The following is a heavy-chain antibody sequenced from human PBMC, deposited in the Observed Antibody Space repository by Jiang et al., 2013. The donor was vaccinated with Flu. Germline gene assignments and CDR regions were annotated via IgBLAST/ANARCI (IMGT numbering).Heavy chain of an antibody. CDR2: IDWDDDK. J-gene: IGHJ6*02. CDR1: GFSLTTTGMC. V-gene: IGHV2-70*01. D-gene: IGHD6-6*01. Sequence: TCSFSGFSLTTTGMCVTWIRQPPGKPLEWLALIDWDDDKYYNTSLKTRLTISKDTSKNQVVLTMTNMDPVDTATYYCARIRESSSPYYYGMDVWGQGTTVTVSS. CDR3: ARIRESSSPYYYGMDV.